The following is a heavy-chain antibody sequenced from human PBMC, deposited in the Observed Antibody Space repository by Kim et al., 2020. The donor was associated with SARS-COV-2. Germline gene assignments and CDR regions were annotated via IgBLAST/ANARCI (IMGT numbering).Heavy chain of an antibody. Sequence: ASVKVSCKASGYTFTSYAMHWVRQAPGQRLEWMGWINAGNGNTKYSQKFQGRVTITRDTSASTAYMELSSLRSEDTAVYYCARPSGSYYGWFDYWGQGTLVTVSS. CDR2: INAGNGNT. CDR3: ARPSGSYYGWFDY. D-gene: IGHD1-26*01. CDR1: GYTFTSYA. V-gene: IGHV1-3*01. J-gene: IGHJ4*02.